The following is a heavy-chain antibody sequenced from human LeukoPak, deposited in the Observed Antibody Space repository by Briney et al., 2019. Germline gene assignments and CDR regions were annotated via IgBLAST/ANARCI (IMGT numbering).Heavy chain of an antibody. CDR2: VYNVGTT. CDR1: GFTVSSNY. D-gene: IGHD3-3*01. J-gene: IGHJ5*02. V-gene: IGHV3-53*01. Sequence: GGSLRLSCAASGFTVSSNYMSWVRQAPGNGLEWVSVVYNVGTTYYADSVKGRFTISRDNSKNTLYLQMNSLRVEDTAVYYCVREKRFLEWSWGQGTLVTVSS. CDR3: VREKRFLEWS.